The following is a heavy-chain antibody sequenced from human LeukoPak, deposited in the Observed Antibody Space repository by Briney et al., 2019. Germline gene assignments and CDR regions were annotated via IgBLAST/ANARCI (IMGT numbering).Heavy chain of an antibody. CDR1: GVSISSHY. V-gene: IGHV4-59*11. CDR3: ARGGDWFDS. J-gene: IGHJ5*01. D-gene: IGHD1-26*01. Sequence: AETLTLTCTASGVSISSHYWSWIRQPPGKGLEWIGYIYYDGSTRYNPSLKSGITISVATSKKQFSLKLSSVTAADTAVYYCARGGDWFDSWGQGTLVTVSA. CDR2: IYYDGST.